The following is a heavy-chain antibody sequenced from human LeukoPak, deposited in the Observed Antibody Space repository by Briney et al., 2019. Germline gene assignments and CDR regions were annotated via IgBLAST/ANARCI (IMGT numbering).Heavy chain of an antibody. D-gene: IGHD3-22*01. Sequence: GASVKVSCKASGYTFTSYGISWVRQAPGQGLEWMGWISAYNGNTNYAQKLQGRVTMTTDTSTSTAYMELRSLRSDDTAVYYCAREAGHYDSSGYYSKNFDYWGQGTLVTVSS. CDR1: GYTFTSYG. J-gene: IGHJ4*02. CDR3: AREAGHYDSSGYYSKNFDY. V-gene: IGHV1-18*01. CDR2: ISAYNGNT.